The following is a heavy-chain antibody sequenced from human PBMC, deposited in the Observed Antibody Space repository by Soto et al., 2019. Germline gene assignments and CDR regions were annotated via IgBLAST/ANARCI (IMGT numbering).Heavy chain of an antibody. CDR1: GGTFSSYA. D-gene: IGHD5-12*01. CDR3: ASLGEMATPYFDY. V-gene: IGHV1-69*01. Sequence: QVQLVQSGAEAKKPGSSVKVSCKASGGTFSSYAISWVRQAPGQGLEWMGGIIPIFGTANSAQNFQGRVTITADESTSTAYMELSSLRSEDTAVYYCASLGEMATPYFDYWGQGTLVTVSS. CDR2: IIPIFGTA. J-gene: IGHJ4*02.